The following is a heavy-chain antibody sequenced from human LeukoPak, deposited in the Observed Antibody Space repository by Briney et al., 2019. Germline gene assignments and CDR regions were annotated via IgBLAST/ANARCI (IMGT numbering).Heavy chain of an antibody. D-gene: IGHD3-22*01. CDR1: GFTFSSYW. J-gene: IGHJ4*02. CDR3: ATFSPDPSITYYYDSSGYIFDY. V-gene: IGHV3-7*01. CDR2: IKQDESEK. Sequence: TGGSLRLSCAASGFTFSSYWMSWVRQAPGKGLEWVANIKQDESEKYYVDSVKGRFTISRDNAKNSLYLQMNSLRAEDTAVYYCATFSPDPSITYYYDSSGYIFDYWGQGTLVTVSS.